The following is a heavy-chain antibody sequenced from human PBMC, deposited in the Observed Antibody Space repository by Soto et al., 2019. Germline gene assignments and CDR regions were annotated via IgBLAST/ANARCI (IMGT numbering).Heavy chain of an antibody. CDR3: ARHISNVRYYYYAMDV. V-gene: IGHV5-51*01. J-gene: IGHJ6*02. D-gene: IGHD4-4*01. CDR1: GSTFTDYW. CDR2: ISPVXSDT. Sequence: GESLKISYKGSGSTFTDYWIGSVGKLPGKGLEWMVLISPVXSDTRYSPSFQGHVTLTVDNSTSTAYLQWNTLKASDTAMYYCARHISNVRYYYYAMDVWGQGTTVTVSS.